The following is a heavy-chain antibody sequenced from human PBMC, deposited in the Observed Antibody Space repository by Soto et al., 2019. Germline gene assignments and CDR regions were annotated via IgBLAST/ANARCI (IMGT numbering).Heavy chain of an antibody. V-gene: IGHV1-69*02. CDR2: IIPILGIA. Sequence: QVQLVQSGAEVKKPGSSVKVSCKASGGTFSSYTISWVRQAPGQGLEWMGRIIPILGIANYAQKFQVRVKITAEKSTSTAYMELSSLRSEDTAVYYCASLMSSGYYYGMDVWGQGTTVTVSS. J-gene: IGHJ6*02. D-gene: IGHD3-10*01. CDR3: ASLMSSGYYYGMDV. CDR1: GGTFSSYT.